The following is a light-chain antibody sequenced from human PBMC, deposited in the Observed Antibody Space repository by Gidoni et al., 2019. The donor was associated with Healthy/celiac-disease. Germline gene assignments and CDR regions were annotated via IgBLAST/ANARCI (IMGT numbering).Light chain of an antibody. CDR3: QQYGSSPWT. J-gene: IGKJ1*01. Sequence: EIVSTQSPGTLSLSPVERATLSCRASQSVSSSYLAWYQQKPGQTPRLLIYGASSRATGIPDRFSGSGSGTDFTLTISRLEPEDFAVYYCQQYGSSPWTFGQGTQVEIK. CDR1: QSVSSSY. CDR2: GAS. V-gene: IGKV3-20*01.